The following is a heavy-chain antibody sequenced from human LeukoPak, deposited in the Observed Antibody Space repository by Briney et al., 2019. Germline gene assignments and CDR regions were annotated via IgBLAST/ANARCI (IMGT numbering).Heavy chain of an antibody. D-gene: IGHD2-15*01. CDR2: IYYSGST. CDR1: GDSISSYY. V-gene: IGHV4-31*03. CDR3: ARDCSGGSCYSGDAFDI. J-gene: IGHJ3*02. Sequence: SETLPLTCTVSGDSISSYYWSWIRQHPGKGLDGIGYIYYSGSTYYKPRVKSRVTISVDTSKNQFSLKLSSVTAADTGVYYCARDCSGGSCYSGDAFDIWGQGTMVTVSS.